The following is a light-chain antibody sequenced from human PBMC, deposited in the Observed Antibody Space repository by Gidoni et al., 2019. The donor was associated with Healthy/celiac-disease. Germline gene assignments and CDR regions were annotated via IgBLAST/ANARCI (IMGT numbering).Light chain of an antibody. Sequence: DIQMTQSPSSLSASVGDRVTLTCRASQSISSYLNWYQQKPGKAPKLLIYAASSLQSGVSSRFSGSGSGTDFTLTISSLQPEDFATYYCQQSYSTPLTFGGGTKVEIK. V-gene: IGKV1-39*01. CDR3: QQSYSTPLT. CDR2: AAS. CDR1: QSISSY. J-gene: IGKJ4*01.